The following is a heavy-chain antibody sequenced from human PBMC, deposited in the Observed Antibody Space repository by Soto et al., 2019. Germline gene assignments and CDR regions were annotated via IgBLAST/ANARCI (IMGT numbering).Heavy chain of an antibody. Sequence: GGSLRLSCSVSGFTFSNYARHWVRQAPGEGLEYVSGITSDGDSTYHADSVKGRFTISRDNSKNTLYLQMSSLRVEDTAIYYCVKGNQLLRYYFEFWGQGTLVTVYS. CDR1: GFTFSNYA. CDR2: ITSDGDST. CDR3: VKGNQLLRYYFEF. D-gene: IGHD2-15*01. J-gene: IGHJ4*02. V-gene: IGHV3-64D*06.